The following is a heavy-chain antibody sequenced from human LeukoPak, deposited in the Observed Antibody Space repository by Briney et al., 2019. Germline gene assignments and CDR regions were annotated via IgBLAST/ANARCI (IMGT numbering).Heavy chain of an antibody. V-gene: IGHV3-21*01. CDR2: ISSSSSYI. CDR1: GFTFSSYS. Sequence: GGSLRLSCAASGFTFSSYSMNWVRQAPGKGLEWVSSISSSSSYIYYADSVKGRFTISRDNAKNSLYLQMNSLRAEDTAVYYCARGLSYYDILTGYYEPYDYWGQGALVTVSS. CDR3: ARGLSYYDILTGYYEPYDY. J-gene: IGHJ4*02. D-gene: IGHD3-9*01.